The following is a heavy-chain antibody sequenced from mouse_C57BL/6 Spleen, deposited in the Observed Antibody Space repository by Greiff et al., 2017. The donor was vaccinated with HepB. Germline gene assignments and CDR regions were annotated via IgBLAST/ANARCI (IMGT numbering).Heavy chain of an antibody. CDR3: VPYYYGSSSPPPGMVDV. CDR1: GYTFTSYW. D-gene: IGHD1-1*01. J-gene: IGHJ1*03. Sequence: QVHVKQPGTELVKPGASVKLSCKASGYTFTSYWMHWVKQRPGQGLEWIGNINPSNGGTNYNEKFKSKATLTVDKSSSTAYMQLSSLTSEDSAVYYCVPYYYGSSSPPPGMVDVWGTGTTVTVSS. CDR2: INPSNGGT. V-gene: IGHV1-53*01.